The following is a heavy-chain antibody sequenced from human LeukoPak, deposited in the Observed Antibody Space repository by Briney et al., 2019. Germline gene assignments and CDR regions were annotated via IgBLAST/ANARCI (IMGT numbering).Heavy chain of an antibody. CDR1: GFTFSSYA. Sequence: GGSLRLSCAASGFTFSSYAMSWVRQAPGKGLEWVSSITASGGNTYYADSVKGRFTISRDNSKNTLYLQMNSLRAEDTALYYCAKISGVAPIWRQGTMVTVSS. D-gene: IGHD5-12*01. J-gene: IGHJ3*02. CDR3: AKISGVAPI. CDR2: ITASGGNT. V-gene: IGHV3-23*01.